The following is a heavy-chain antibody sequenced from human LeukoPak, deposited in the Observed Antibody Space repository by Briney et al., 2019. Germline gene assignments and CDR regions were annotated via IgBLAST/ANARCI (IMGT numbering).Heavy chain of an antibody. V-gene: IGHV3-23*01. CDR2: VSGRGYST. Sequence: GGSLRLSCAASGFTFSSYAMSWARQAPGKGLEWVSAVSGRGYSTYYADSVKGRFTISRDNSKNTVFLQMSSLRVEDTAVYYCARVPPWSSSDSDWGQGTLVTVSS. CDR3: ARVPPWSSSDSD. J-gene: IGHJ4*02. CDR1: GFTFSSYA. D-gene: IGHD6-13*01.